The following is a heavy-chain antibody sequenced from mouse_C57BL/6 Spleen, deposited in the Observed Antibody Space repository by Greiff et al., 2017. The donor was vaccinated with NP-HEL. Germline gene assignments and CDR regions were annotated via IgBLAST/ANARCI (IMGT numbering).Heavy chain of an antibody. D-gene: IGHD1-1*01. CDR2: INPYNGGT. CDR3: ARGDYYSSTPYYFDY. CDR1: GYTFTDYY. Sequence: EVQLQQSGPVLVKPGASVKMSCKASGYTFTDYYMNWVKQSHGKSLEWIGVINPYNGGTSYNQKFKGKATLTVDKSSSTAYMELNSLTSEDSAVYYCARGDYYSSTPYYFDYWGQGTTLTVSS. J-gene: IGHJ2*01. V-gene: IGHV1-19*01.